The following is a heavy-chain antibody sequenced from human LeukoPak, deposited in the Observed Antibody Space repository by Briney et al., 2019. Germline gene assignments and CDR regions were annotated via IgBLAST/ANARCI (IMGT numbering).Heavy chain of an antibody. CDR1: GFTFSDYY. D-gene: IGHD3-10*01. CDR3: ASPDMVQGVIYY. J-gene: IGHJ4*02. Sequence: GGSLRLSCAASGFTFSDYYMSWIRQAPGKGPEWVSYISSSGSTIYYADSVKGRFTISRDNAKNSLYLQMNSLRAEDTAVYYCASPDMVQGVIYYWGQGTLVTVSS. V-gene: IGHV3-11*01. CDR2: ISSSGSTI.